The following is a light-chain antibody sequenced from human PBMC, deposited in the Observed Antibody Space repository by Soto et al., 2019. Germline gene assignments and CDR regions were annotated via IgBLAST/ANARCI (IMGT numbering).Light chain of an antibody. Sequence: QSALTQPASLSGSPGQSITISCTGTSSDVGSYNLVSWYQQHPGKAPKLMIYEVSKRPSGVSNRFSGSKSGNTASLTISGLQAEDEADYYCCSYTGSSLVFGGGTKVTVL. CDR1: SSDVGSYNL. CDR3: CSYTGSSLV. CDR2: EVS. V-gene: IGLV2-23*02. J-gene: IGLJ2*01.